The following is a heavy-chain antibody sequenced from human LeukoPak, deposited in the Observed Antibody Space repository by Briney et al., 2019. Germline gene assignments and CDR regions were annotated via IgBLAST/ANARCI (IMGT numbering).Heavy chain of an antibody. Sequence: GGSLRLSCAASGFTFSSYAMHWVRQAPGKGLEWVAVISYDGSNKYYADSVKGRFTISRDNFKNTLYLQMNSLRAEDTAVYYCARRLRFLEWSPVFDYWGQGTLVTVSS. CDR1: GFTFSSYA. CDR3: ARRLRFLEWSPVFDY. J-gene: IGHJ4*02. CDR2: ISYDGSNK. D-gene: IGHD3-3*01. V-gene: IGHV3-30*01.